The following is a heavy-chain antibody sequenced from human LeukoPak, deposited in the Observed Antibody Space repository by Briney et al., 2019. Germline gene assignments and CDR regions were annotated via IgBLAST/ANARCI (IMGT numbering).Heavy chain of an antibody. V-gene: IGHV4-59*01. D-gene: IGHD3-10*01. CDR2: IYYSGST. Sequence: SETLSLTCTVSGGSISSYYWSWIRQPPGKGLEWIGYIYYSGSTNYNPSLKSRVTISVDTSKNQFSLKLSSVTAADTAVYYCARDVNMVRGGFDPWGQGTLVTVSS. CDR3: ARDVNMVRGGFDP. J-gene: IGHJ5*02. CDR1: GGSISSYY.